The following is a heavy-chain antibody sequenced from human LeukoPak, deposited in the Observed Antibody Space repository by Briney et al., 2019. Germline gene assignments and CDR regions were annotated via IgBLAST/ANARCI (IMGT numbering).Heavy chain of an antibody. Sequence: GGSLRLSCAACGFSFSSYSMNWVRQAPGKGLEWVAVIWYDGSNKYHADSVKGRFTISRDNSKNTLYLQMNSLRAEDTAVYYCARGRLRLDFDYWGQGTLVTVSS. CDR2: IWYDGSNK. CDR3: ARGRLRLDFDY. V-gene: IGHV3-33*08. J-gene: IGHJ4*02. CDR1: GFSFSSYS.